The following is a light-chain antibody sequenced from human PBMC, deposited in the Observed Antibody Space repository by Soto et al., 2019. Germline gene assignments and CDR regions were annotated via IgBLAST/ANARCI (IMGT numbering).Light chain of an antibody. Sequence: DIQMTQSPSSLSASVGDRVTITCRASQSIFNYLNWYQQKPGKAPKLLIFATSNLQSGVPSRFSGSGSGTEFTLTISSLQIEDFATYSCQHSSLSPWTFGQGTTVELK. CDR3: QHSSLSPWT. V-gene: IGKV1-39*01. CDR2: ATS. CDR1: QSIFNY. J-gene: IGKJ1*01.